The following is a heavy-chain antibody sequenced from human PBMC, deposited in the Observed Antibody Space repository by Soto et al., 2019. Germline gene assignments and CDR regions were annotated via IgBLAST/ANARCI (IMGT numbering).Heavy chain of an antibody. D-gene: IGHD3-10*01. Sequence: GASVKVSCKASGYTFASYARHWVRQAPGQGLEWMGWINPNSGGTNYAQKFQGWVTMTRDTSISTAYMELSRLRSDDTAVYYCARDHYYGSGTIIRNGYGMDVWGQGTTVTVSS. CDR3: ARDHYYGSGTIIRNGYGMDV. J-gene: IGHJ6*02. CDR2: INPNSGGT. V-gene: IGHV1-2*04. CDR1: GYTFASYA.